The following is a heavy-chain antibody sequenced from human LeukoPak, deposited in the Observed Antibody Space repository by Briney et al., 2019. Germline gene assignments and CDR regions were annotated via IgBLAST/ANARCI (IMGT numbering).Heavy chain of an antibody. Sequence: GGSLRLSCAASGFTFSSYGMHWVRQAPGKGLEWVALIWSDDRNKYYADSVKGQFTISRDNSKNTLSLQMNSLRAEDTAVYYCARDYGGDAGLDSWGQGTLVTVSS. J-gene: IGHJ4*02. CDR3: ARDYGGDAGLDS. D-gene: IGHD4-23*01. CDR1: GFTFSSYG. CDR2: IWSDDRNK. V-gene: IGHV3-33*01.